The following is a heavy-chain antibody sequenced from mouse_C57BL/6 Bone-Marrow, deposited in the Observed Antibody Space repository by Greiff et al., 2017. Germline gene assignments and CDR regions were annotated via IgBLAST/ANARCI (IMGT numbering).Heavy chain of an antibody. V-gene: IGHV1-81*01. J-gene: IGHJ1*03. CDR2: IYPRSGNT. CDR1: GYTFTSYG. CDR3: ARKHYYGSSPYWYFDV. D-gene: IGHD1-1*01. Sequence: VQLQQSGAELARPGASVKLSCKASGYTFTSYGISWVKQRTGQGLEWIGEIYPRSGNTYYNEKFKGKATLTADKSSSTAYMELRSLTSKDSSVYFCARKHYYGSSPYWYFDVWGTGTTVTVSS.